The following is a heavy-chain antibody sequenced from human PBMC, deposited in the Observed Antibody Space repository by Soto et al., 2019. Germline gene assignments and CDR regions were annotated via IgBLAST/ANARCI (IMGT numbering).Heavy chain of an antibody. CDR1: GGSISGHY. D-gene: IGHD3-16*01. J-gene: IGHJ6*03. V-gene: IGHV4-59*08. Sequence: QVQLQESGPGLVKPSETLSLSCSVSGGSISGHYWSWVRQTPGKGLEWIGYMYYSGSTNYNPSLKSRVPISVDTSKNHFSLRLTSVTAADTAVYYCARGPCYDLIWNYYYMDVWGKGTTVTVSS. CDR2: MYYSGST. CDR3: ARGPCYDLIWNYYYMDV.